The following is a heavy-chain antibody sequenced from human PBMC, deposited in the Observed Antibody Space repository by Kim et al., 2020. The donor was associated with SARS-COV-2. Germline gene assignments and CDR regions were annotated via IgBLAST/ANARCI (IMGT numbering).Heavy chain of an antibody. CDR3: ARDGYTVVVRYYFDY. V-gene: IGHV3-23*01. D-gene: IGHD2-2*01. Sequence: GGSLRLSCAASGFTFRSYVMSWVRQAPGKGLEWVSGISASGGSTYYADSVKGRFTISRDNSKNTLYLQMNSLRVEDTAVYYCARDGYTVVVRYYFDYWGQGTLVTVSS. CDR1: GFTFRSYV. J-gene: IGHJ4*02. CDR2: ISASGGST.